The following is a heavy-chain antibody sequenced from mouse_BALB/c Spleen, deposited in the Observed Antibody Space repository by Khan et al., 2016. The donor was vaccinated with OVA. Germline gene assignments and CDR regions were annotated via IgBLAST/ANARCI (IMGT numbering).Heavy chain of an antibody. CDR2: VYPSYSYT. V-gene: IGHV1-69*02. Sequence: QVQLKQSGAELVRPGASVKLSCKASGYTFTNYWINWVKQRPGQGLEWIGNVYPSYSYTNYNQKFKDKATLTVDKSSSTAYMQLSSPTSDDSAVYYCPREGVARSSCAYWGQGTLVTVSA. CDR1: GYTFTNYW. D-gene: IGHD3-3*01. J-gene: IGHJ3*01. CDR3: PREGVARSSCAY.